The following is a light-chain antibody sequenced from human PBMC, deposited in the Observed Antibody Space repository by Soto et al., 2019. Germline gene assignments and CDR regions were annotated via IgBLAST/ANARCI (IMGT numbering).Light chain of an antibody. J-gene: IGLJ1*01. Sequence: QSALTQPRSVSGSPGQSVTISCTGTSSDVGGYNYASWYQQHPGKAPKLMIYDVSKRPSGVPDRFSGSKSGNTASLTISGLQAEDEADYYCCSYAGSYTFFGTGTKLTVL. CDR3: CSYAGSYTF. CDR1: SSDVGGYNY. CDR2: DVS. V-gene: IGLV2-11*01.